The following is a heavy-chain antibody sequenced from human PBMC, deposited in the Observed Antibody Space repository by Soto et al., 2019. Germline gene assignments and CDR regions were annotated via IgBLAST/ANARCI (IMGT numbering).Heavy chain of an antibody. J-gene: IGHJ6*02. Sequence: SSETLSLTCAVYGGSFSGYYWSWIRQPPGKGLEWIGEINHSGSTNYNPSLKSRVTISVDTSKNQFSLKLSSVTAADTAVYYCARGTGRITTTSRRYYYYGMDVWGQGTTVTVSS. D-gene: IGHD3-3*01. CDR3: ARGTGRITTTSRRYYYYGMDV. CDR1: GGSFSGYY. V-gene: IGHV4-34*01. CDR2: INHSGST.